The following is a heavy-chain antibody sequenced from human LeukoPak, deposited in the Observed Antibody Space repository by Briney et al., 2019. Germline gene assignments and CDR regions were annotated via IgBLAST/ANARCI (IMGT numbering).Heavy chain of an antibody. D-gene: IGHD3-10*01. V-gene: IGHV4-34*01. CDR1: GGSFSGYY. CDR2: INHSGST. CDR3: ARNYGSGFDY. J-gene: IGHJ4*02. Sequence: SEALSPTCAVYGGSFSGYYWSWIRQPPGKGLEWIGEINHSGSTNYNPSLKSRVTISVDTSKNQFSLKLSSVTAADTAVYYCARNYGSGFDYWGQGTLVTVSS.